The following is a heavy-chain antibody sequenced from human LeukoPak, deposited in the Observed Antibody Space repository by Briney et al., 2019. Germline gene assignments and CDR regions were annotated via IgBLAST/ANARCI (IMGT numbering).Heavy chain of an antibody. CDR2: IYSGGST. J-gene: IGHJ4*02. D-gene: IGHD3-3*01. CDR3: TRIRAGVAGDY. CDR1: GFTVSSNY. Sequence: GGSLRLSCAASGFTVSSNYMSWVRQAPGKGLEWVSVIYSGGSTYYADSVKGTFTISRDNSKNTLYLQRNSLRAEDTAVYYCTRIRAGVAGDYWGQGTLVTVSS. V-gene: IGHV3-66*01.